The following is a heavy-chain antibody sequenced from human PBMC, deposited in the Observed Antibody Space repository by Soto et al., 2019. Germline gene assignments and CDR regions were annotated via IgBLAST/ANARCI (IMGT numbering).Heavy chain of an antibody. CDR2: ISPYNGHT. J-gene: IGHJ6*02. V-gene: IGHV1-18*01. CDR3: ARDLTIVPATHPLLENDGMDV. CDR1: GYSFTSYG. Sequence: QVQLVQSAGEVKKPGASVKVSCKASGYSFTSYGISWVRRAPGQGLEWMGWISPYNGHTQFVERFQGRVTMTTDTSKKTAYMELRNMRSDDTAHYYCARDLTIVPATHPLLENDGMDVWGQGTTVIVSS. D-gene: IGHD2-2*01.